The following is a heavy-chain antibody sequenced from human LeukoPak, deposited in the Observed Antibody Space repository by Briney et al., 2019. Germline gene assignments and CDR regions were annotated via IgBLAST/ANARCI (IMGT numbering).Heavy chain of an antibody. J-gene: IGHJ5*02. V-gene: IGHV4-59*01. D-gene: IGHD3-3*01. Sequence: ASETLSLTCTVSGGSISSYYWSWIRQPPGKGLEWIGYIYYSGSTNYNPSLKSRVTISVDTSKNQFSLKLSSVTAADTAVYYCARAAYYDFWSGYYRAQNWFDPWGQGTLVTVSS. CDR2: IYYSGST. CDR1: GGSISSYY. CDR3: ARAAYYDFWSGYYRAQNWFDP.